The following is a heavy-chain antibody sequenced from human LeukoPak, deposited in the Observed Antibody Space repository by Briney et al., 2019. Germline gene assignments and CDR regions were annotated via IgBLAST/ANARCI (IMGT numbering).Heavy chain of an antibody. J-gene: IGHJ6*03. D-gene: IGHD6-13*01. Sequence: ASQTLSLTCTVSGGSISSGGYYWSWIRQPPGKGLEWIGEINHSGSTNYNPSLKSRVTISVDTSKNQFSLKLSSVTAADTAVYYCARSPYSSSWRTPGVYYYYYMDVWGKGTTVTVSS. CDR1: GGSISSGGYY. CDR3: ARSPYSSSWRTPGVYYYYYMDV. V-gene: IGHV4-30-2*01. CDR2: INHSGST.